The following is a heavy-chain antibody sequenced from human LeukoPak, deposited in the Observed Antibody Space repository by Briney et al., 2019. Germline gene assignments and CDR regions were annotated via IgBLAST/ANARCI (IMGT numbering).Heavy chain of an antibody. D-gene: IGHD6-13*01. V-gene: IGHV5-51*01. CDR1: GYTFRNYC. CDR3: ARHRAAGGSYYYGADV. CDR2: INPGDSDT. Sequence: GESLQISCYGSGYTFRNYCIACVRQMPGKGLEWLGIINPGDSDTRYSPSFQGQVTISADESTTTAYLQWSSLKASDTAMYYCARHRAAGGSYYYGADVWGQGTTVTVSS. J-gene: IGHJ6*02.